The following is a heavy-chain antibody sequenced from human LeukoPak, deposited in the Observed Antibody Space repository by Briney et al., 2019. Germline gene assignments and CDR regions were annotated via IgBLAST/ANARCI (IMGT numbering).Heavy chain of an antibody. CDR3: ARGFPLVLRYFDWLSAPYYFDY. CDR2: IYYSGST. D-gene: IGHD3-9*01. V-gene: IGHV4-39*07. CDR1: GGSISSSSYY. J-gene: IGHJ4*02. Sequence: SETLSLTCTVSGGSISSSSYYWGWIRQPPGKGLEWIGSIYYSGSTYYNPSLKSRVTISVDTSKNQFSLKLSSVTAADTAVYYCARGFPLVLRYFDWLSAPYYFDYWGQGTLVTVSS.